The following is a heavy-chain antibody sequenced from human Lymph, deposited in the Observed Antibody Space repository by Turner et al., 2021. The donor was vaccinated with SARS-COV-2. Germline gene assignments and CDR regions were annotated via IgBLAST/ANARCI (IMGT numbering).Heavy chain of an antibody. CDR1: GYTLTELS. Sequence: QVQLVQSGAEVKKPGASVKVSCKVSGYTLTELSMHWVRQAPGKGLEGMGGVEPEEGKTIYAQKFQSRVTMTEDTSTDTAYMELSSLRSEDTAVYYCATDRSSGWPHYYYYTMDVWGQGTTVTVSS. CDR2: VEPEEGKT. D-gene: IGHD6-19*01. J-gene: IGHJ6*02. V-gene: IGHV1-24*01. CDR3: ATDRSSGWPHYYYYTMDV.